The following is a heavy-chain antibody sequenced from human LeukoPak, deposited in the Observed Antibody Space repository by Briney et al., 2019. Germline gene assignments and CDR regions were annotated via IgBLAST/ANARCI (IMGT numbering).Heavy chain of an antibody. D-gene: IGHD6-19*01. J-gene: IGHJ4*02. CDR1: GDSVSSKNVA. Sequence: SQTLSLTCVVSGDSVSSKNVAWNWIRQSPSRGLEWLGRTYYRSKWYNDYAESMEGRMTISQDTSKNQYSLHLNSVTPDDTAVYYCARNFGTTGWHTFDYWGQGTLVTVSS. CDR2: TYYRSKWYN. V-gene: IGHV6-1*01. CDR3: ARNFGTTGWHTFDY.